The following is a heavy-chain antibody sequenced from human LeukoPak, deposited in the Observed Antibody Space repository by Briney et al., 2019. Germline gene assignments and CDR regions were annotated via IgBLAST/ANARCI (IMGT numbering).Heavy chain of an antibody. CDR2: IYYSGST. Sequence: SETLSLTCTVSGGSISSYYWSWIRQPPGKGLEWIGYIYYSGSTNYNPSFKSRVTISVDTSKNQFSLKLSSVTAADTAVYYCARDNYYYYGMDVWGQGTTVTVSS. CDR3: ARDNYYYYGMDV. V-gene: IGHV4-59*01. J-gene: IGHJ6*02. CDR1: GGSISSYY.